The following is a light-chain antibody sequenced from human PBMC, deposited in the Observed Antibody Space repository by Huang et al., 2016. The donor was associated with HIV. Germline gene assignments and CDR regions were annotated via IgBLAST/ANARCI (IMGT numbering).Light chain of an antibody. CDR2: DAF. Sequence: DIQLTQSPSSLSASIGDRVTITCQASQDISNYINWYQQKPGKAPKLLIYDAFNLERGVPSRFMGSGSGTHFTFTISSLQPEDIATYYCQQYDNLPRGFTFGPGTKVDFK. CDR1: QDISNY. J-gene: IGKJ3*01. CDR3: QQYDNLPRGFT. V-gene: IGKV1-33*01.